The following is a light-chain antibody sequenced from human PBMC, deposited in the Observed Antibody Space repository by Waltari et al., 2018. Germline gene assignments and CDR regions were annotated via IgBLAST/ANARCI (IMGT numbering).Light chain of an antibody. V-gene: IGKV1-9*01. Sequence: DIQLTQSSSFLSASVGDRVTITCRASQGISSHLAWYQKKPGKAPKLLIYGASTLGSGVPSGFSGGGSGTEFTLTISSLQPEDFATYYCQQLNSYPITFGQGTRLEIK. CDR1: QGISSH. CDR2: GAS. CDR3: QQLNSYPIT. J-gene: IGKJ5*01.